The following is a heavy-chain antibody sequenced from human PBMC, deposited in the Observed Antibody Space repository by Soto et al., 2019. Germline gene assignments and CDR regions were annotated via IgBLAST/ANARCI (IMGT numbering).Heavy chain of an antibody. D-gene: IGHD1-26*01. V-gene: IGHV3-23*01. CDR3: ARENWYSLDV. Sequence: GGSLRLSSAASGFTFSSYAMTWVRQAPGKGLEWVSLSGTGGNTYYADSVKGRFTISRDNSKNSLYLQMNSLRDEDTAIYYCARENWYSLDVWGQGTTVTVSS. CDR2: SGTGGNT. CDR1: GFTFSSYA. J-gene: IGHJ6*02.